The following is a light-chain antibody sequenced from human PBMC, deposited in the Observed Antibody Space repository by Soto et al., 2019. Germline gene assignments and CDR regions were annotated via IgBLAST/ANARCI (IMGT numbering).Light chain of an antibody. CDR2: DVT. CDR1: SSDVAAHNF. Sequence: QSALTQPASVSESPGQSITISCTGSSSDVAAHNFVSWYQHHPDKAPKLIIYDVTNRPSGVSNRFSGSKSGTTASLTISGLQAEAEADYYCSSYTTSNTVVFGGGTKLTVL. V-gene: IGLV2-14*03. J-gene: IGLJ2*01. CDR3: SSYTTSNTVV.